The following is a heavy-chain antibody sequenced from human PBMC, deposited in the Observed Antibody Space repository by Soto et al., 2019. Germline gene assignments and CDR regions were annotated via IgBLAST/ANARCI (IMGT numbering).Heavy chain of an antibody. D-gene: IGHD3-10*01. CDR2: MNPNSGNT. J-gene: IGHJ5*02. CDR1: GYTFPSYD. Sequence: QVQLVQSGAEVKKPGASVKVSCKASGYTFPSYDINWVRQATGQGLEWMGWMNPNSGNTGYAQKFQGRVTMTRNTSRGTGYRELSRLRAEDTAVYYCAREHYGNSAWFDPWGQGTLVTVSS. V-gene: IGHV1-8*01. CDR3: AREHYGNSAWFDP.